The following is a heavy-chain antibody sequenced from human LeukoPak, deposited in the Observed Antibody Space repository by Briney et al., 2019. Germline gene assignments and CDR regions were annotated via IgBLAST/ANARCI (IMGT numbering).Heavy chain of an antibody. CDR2: ISYDGSNK. CDR1: GFTFSSYG. V-gene: IGHV3-30*18. D-gene: IGHD6-19*01. Sequence: GGSLRLSCAASGFTFSSYGMHWVRQAPGKGLECLAVISYDGSNKYYADSVKARFTISRDNSKNTLNLQMNSLRAEDTAVYYCAKDRAIAVAGNHRMDVWGQGTTVTVSS. J-gene: IGHJ6*02. CDR3: AKDRAIAVAGNHRMDV.